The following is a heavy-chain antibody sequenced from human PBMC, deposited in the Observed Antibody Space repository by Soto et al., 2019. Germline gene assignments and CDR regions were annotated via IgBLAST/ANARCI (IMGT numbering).Heavy chain of an antibody. D-gene: IGHD4-17*01. J-gene: IGHJ3*02. CDR1: GGSISSGDYY. CDR2: IYYSGST. Sequence: PSETLSLTCTVSGGSISSGDYYWSWIRQPPGKGLEWIGYIYYSGSTYYNPSLKSRVTISVDTSKNQFSLKLSSVTAADTAVYYCARWTTGYGDYVHHRDAFDIWGQGTMVTVSS. CDR3: ARWTTGYGDYVHHRDAFDI. V-gene: IGHV4-30-4*01.